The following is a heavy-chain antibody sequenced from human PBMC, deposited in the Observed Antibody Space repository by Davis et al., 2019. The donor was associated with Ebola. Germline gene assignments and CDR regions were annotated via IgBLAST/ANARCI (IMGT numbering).Heavy chain of an antibody. CDR2: NYSGGST. V-gene: IGHV3-53*01. D-gene: IGHD3-22*01. J-gene: IGHJ4*02. Sequence: GGSLRLSCAASGFTVSGNDMSWVRQAPGQELAWVSINYSGGSTSYADSMKGRITIARDNSKNTLYLQSNSLRAEDTAVYHCAKDFYYDGSGEIWGIDSWGQGILVTVSS. CDR3: AKDFYYDGSGEIWGIDS. CDR1: GFTVSGND.